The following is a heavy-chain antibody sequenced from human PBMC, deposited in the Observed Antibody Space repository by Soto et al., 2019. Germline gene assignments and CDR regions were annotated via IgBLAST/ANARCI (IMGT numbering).Heavy chain of an antibody. V-gene: IGHV3-23*01. J-gene: IGHJ6*03. CDR1: GFTFSSYA. Sequence: GGSLRLSCAASGFTFSSYAMSWVRQAPGKGLEWVSAISGSGGSTYYADSVKGRFTISRDNSKNTLYLQMNSLRAEDTAVSYCAKVASPPLGWGGVYYMDVWGKGTTVTVSS. CDR3: AKVASPPLGWGGVYYMDV. D-gene: IGHD3-16*01. CDR2: ISGSGGST.